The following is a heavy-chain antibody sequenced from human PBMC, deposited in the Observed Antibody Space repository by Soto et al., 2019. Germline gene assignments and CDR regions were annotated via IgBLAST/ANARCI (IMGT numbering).Heavy chain of an antibody. V-gene: IGHV1-69*08. CDR2: IIPILGIA. CDR1: GGTFSSYT. Sequence: QVQLVQSGAEVKKPGSSVKVSCKASGGTFSSYTISWVRQARGQGLEWMGRIIPILGIANYEQKFQGRVTITADKSTSTAYMELSSLRSEDTAVYYCAREGQLVPQFDYWGQGTLVTVSS. J-gene: IGHJ4*02. D-gene: IGHD6-6*01. CDR3: AREGQLVPQFDY.